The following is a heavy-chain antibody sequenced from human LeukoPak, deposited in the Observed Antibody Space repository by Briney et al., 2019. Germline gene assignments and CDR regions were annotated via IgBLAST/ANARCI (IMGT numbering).Heavy chain of an antibody. J-gene: IGHJ4*02. D-gene: IGHD5-18*01. Sequence: GGSLRLSCAASGFTFSDFGMIWVRQSPGKKGLEWVSSIFQGGGEIYYADSVRGGFTISRHNSNSTLFLQMNSLRAEDTAIYYCATYRQVLLPFESWGQGTLVTVSS. V-gene: IGHV3-23*01. CDR1: GFTFSDFG. CDR2: IFQGGGEI. CDR3: ATYRQVLLPFES.